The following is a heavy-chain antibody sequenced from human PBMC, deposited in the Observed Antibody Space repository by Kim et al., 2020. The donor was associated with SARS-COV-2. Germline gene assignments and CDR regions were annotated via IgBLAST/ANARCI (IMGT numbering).Heavy chain of an antibody. D-gene: IGHD2-15*01. V-gene: IGHV3-23*01. CDR3: AKSDVASGGWHGGDY. CDR1: GFTFNTYA. Sequence: GGSLRLSCAASGFTFNTYAMSWVRQAPGKGLEWVSVIWASGGSTYYADSVKGRFTISRDTSQNTLYLQMNSPRVEDTAVYYCAKSDVASGGWHGGDYWRQGTIVTVSS. CDR2: IWASGGST. J-gene: IGHJ4*02.